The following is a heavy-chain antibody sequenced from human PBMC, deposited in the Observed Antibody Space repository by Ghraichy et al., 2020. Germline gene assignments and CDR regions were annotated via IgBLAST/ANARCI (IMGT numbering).Heavy chain of an antibody. J-gene: IGHJ4*02. CDR2: IHETGRS. CDR1: GGSVTRNNW. CDR3: TSNYYYCLDN. D-gene: IGHD3-16*01. V-gene: IGHV4-4*02. Sequence: SETLSLTCAVSGGSVTRNNWWSWVRQTPEKGLEWIGEIHETGRSTYNPSLRSRVIMSVDKSKNQFSLQLTSVTAADTASYYCTSNYYYCLDNWGQGTLVTVSS.